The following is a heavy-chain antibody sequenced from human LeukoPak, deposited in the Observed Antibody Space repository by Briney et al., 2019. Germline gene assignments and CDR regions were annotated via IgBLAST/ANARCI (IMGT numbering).Heavy chain of an antibody. J-gene: IGHJ4*02. CDR2: ISKDGANK. CDR1: GFTFTSYA. D-gene: IGHD6-19*01. V-gene: IGHV3-30-3*01. Sequence: GGSLRLSCAASGFTFTSYAMHWVRQAPGKGLEWVAVISKDGANKYYADSVKGRFTISRDNSKNTLYLQMNSLRAEDTAVYYCARETSTFSGWYYFDYWGQGTLVTVSS. CDR3: ARETSTFSGWYYFDY.